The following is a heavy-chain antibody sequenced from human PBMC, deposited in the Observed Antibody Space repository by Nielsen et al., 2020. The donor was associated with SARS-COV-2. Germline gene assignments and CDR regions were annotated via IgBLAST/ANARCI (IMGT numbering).Heavy chain of an antibody. Sequence: SETLSLTCTVSGGSISSYYWSWIRQHPGKGLEWIGYIYYTGSTIYNPSLKSRVVISEDTSKNQFSLELRSVTAADTAVYYCGKESPRGYSNYMDVWGKGTTVTVSS. CDR2: IYYTGST. CDR3: GKESPRGYSNYMDV. V-gene: IGHV4-59*12. J-gene: IGHJ6*03. CDR1: GGSISSYY.